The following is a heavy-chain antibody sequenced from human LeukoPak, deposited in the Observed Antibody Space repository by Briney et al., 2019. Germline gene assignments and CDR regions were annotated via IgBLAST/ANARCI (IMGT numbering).Heavy chain of an antibody. CDR3: ARDLREYSSGWVYYFDY. J-gene: IGHJ4*02. CDR2: INPNSGGT. V-gene: IGHV1-2*02. CDR1: GYTFTGYY. Sequence: GASVKVSCKASGYTFTGYYMHWVRQAPGQGLEWMGWINPNSGGTNYAQKFQGRVTMTRDTSISTAYMELSRLRSDDTAVYYCARDLREYSSGWVYYFDYWGQGALVTVSS. D-gene: IGHD6-19*01.